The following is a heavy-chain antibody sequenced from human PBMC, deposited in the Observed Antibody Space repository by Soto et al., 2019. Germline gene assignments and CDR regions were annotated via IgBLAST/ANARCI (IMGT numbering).Heavy chain of an antibody. Sequence: EVQLLESGGGFVQPGGSLGLSCAASGFTFGSSVMAWVRQAPGKGLEWVSAISGTGTISYYGDPVKGRFTVSRDNSKDTLYLHMGSLRADDTALYYCAKMAWLGDPPGGDFWGQGTLVTVSS. J-gene: IGHJ4*02. V-gene: IGHV3-23*01. CDR3: AKMAWLGDPPGGDF. CDR1: GFTFGSSV. CDR2: ISGTGTIS. D-gene: IGHD3-10*01.